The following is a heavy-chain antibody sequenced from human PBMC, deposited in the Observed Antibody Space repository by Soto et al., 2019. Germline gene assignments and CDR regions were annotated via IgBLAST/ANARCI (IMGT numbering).Heavy chain of an antibody. CDR1: GFLFGIYT. Sequence: SLRLSCETSGFLFGIYTMNWVRQAPGKGLEWVSSISSSGTYIDYADSVEGRFAISRDDAKNSVFLEMTSLRVDDTAVYYCAREGNYHEFWGQGTLVTVSS. D-gene: IGHD3-10*01. CDR3: AREGNYHEF. J-gene: IGHJ4*02. V-gene: IGHV3-21*01. CDR2: ISSSGTYI.